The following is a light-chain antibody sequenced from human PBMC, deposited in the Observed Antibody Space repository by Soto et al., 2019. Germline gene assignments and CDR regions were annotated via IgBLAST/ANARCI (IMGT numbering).Light chain of an antibody. CDR1: QSISSW. V-gene: IGKV1-5*01. CDR3: QQYNSFRT. CDR2: DAS. J-gene: IGKJ1*01. Sequence: GDRVTITCRASQSISSWLAWYQQKPGKAPKLLIYDASSLESGVPSRFSGSGSGTEFTLTISSLQPDDFATYYCQQYNSFRTFGQGTKVDIK.